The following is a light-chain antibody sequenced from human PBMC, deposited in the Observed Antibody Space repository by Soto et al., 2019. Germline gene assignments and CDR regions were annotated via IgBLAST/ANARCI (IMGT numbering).Light chain of an antibody. CDR2: AAS. CDR1: QGISNY. Sequence: DIQMTQSPSSLSASVGDRVTITCRASQGISNYLAWYQQKPGKVPKLLIYAASTLQSGVPSRFSGSGSGTDFTLTISTLQPEDVATYYCQQYNSAPTFGQGTKVEIK. V-gene: IGKV1-27*01. CDR3: QQYNSAPT. J-gene: IGKJ1*01.